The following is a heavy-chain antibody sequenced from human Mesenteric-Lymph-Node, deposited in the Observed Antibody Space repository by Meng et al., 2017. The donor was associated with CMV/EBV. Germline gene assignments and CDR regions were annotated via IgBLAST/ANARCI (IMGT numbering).Heavy chain of an antibody. CDR1: GGSFSGYY. V-gene: IGHV4-34*01. Sequence: QVRIHQWGAGLLKPSETLSVTCAVYGGSFSGYYWNWIRQSPEKGLEWIGEINHSGSTTYNPSFTSRIIISVDTSTNQISLNMSSVTAADTAVYYCARGSSYDILTGYFDYWGQGALSPSPQ. J-gene: IGHJ4*02. CDR3: ARGSSYDILTGYFDY. CDR2: INHSGST. D-gene: IGHD3-9*01.